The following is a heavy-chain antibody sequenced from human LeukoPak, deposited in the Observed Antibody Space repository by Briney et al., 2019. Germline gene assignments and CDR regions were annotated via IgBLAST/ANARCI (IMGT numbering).Heavy chain of an antibody. CDR1: GFTFSSYS. Sequence: GGSLRLSCAASGFTFSSYSMNWVRQAPGKGLEWVSSISGSSTNIYYADSVKGRFTISRDNAKNSVYLQMNSLRAEDTAVYYCAKRFGGPKVGNWFDPWGQGTLVTVSS. CDR2: ISGSSTNI. J-gene: IGHJ5*02. V-gene: IGHV3-21*01. CDR3: AKRFGGPKVGNWFDP. D-gene: IGHD3-10*01.